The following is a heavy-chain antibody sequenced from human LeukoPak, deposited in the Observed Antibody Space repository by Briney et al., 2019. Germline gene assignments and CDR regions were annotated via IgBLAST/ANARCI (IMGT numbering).Heavy chain of an antibody. CDR3: ARSAAGTYY. Sequence: GGSLRLSCAASGFPFSSYEMNWVRQAPGKGLEWVSSISSSSSYKYYTDSVKGRFTISRDNAKNSLYLQMNSLRAEDTAVYYCARSAAGTYYWGQGTLVTVSS. CDR2: ISSSSSYK. CDR1: GFPFSSYE. J-gene: IGHJ4*02. V-gene: IGHV3-21*01. D-gene: IGHD1-1*01.